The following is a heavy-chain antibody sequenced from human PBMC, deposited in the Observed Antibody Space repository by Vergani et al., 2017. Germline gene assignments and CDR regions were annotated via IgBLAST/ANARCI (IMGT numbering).Heavy chain of an antibody. V-gene: IGHV3-23*04. CDR3: ARLSDDTTPYLQGGYDC. D-gene: IGHD2-15*01. J-gene: IGHJ4*02. Sequence: VQLVESGGGVVQPGRSLRLSCTASGFTFSNYWMQWVRQAPGKGLMWVSAISARYPSTYYADSVKGRFTISRDNSKNMLYLQMNSLRAEDTAVYYCARLSDDTTPYLQGGYDCWGQGTLVSVSS. CDR2: ISARYPST. CDR1: GFTFSNYW.